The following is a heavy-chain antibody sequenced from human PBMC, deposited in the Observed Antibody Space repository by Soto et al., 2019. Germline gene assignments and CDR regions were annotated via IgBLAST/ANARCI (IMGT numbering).Heavy chain of an antibody. CDR3: ARVYGEYLDY. D-gene: IGHD4-17*01. V-gene: IGHV4-59*01. CDR2: IYYSGGT. J-gene: IGHJ4*02. Sequence: PSETLSLTCTVSGGSISSYYWSWIRQPPGKGLEWIGYIYYSGGTNYNPSLKSRVTISVDTSKNQFSLKLSSVTAADTAVYYCARVYGEYLDYWGQGTQVTVSS. CDR1: GGSISSYY.